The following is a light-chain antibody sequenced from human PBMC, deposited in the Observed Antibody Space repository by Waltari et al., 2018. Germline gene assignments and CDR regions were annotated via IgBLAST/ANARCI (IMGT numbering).Light chain of an antibody. Sequence: DVVMTQSPLSLPVTLGPPASLPCRSSQSLVSSDGNTYFNWFHQRPGQSPRRLLYKVSNRDSGVPDRFSGSGSGTDFTLRISRVEAEDVGVYYCMQGIHRPWTFGQGTKVEIK. CDR3: MQGIHRPWT. J-gene: IGKJ1*01. V-gene: IGKV2-30*01. CDR1: QSLVSSDGNTY. CDR2: KVS.